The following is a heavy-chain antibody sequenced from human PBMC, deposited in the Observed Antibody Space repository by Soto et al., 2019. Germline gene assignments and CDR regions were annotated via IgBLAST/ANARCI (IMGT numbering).Heavy chain of an antibody. D-gene: IGHD6-13*01. CDR3: ARSPSDSYSSSGDLRARNYHYYMDV. J-gene: IGHJ6*03. CDR1: GGSISSSSYY. Sequence: SETLSLTCTVSGGSISSSSYYWGWIRQPPGKGLEWIGSIYYSGSTYYNPSLKSRVTISVDTSKNQFSLKLSSVTAADTAVYYCARSPSDSYSSSGDLRARNYHYYMDVWGKGSTVPVAS. V-gene: IGHV4-39*01. CDR2: IYYSGST.